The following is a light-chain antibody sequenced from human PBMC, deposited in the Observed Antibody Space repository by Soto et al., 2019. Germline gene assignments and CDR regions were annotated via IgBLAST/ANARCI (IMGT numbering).Light chain of an antibody. CDR1: NSNIGSNP. Sequence: QSVLTQPPSASGTPGQRVTISCSGSNSNIGSNPVHWYQQFPGTAPKVLIYSNYQRPSGVPDRFSGSKSSTSASLAISGLQSEDEADYYCAAWDDRLSDLLFGGGTKLTVL. J-gene: IGLJ2*01. CDR2: SNY. CDR3: AAWDDRLSDLL. V-gene: IGLV1-44*01.